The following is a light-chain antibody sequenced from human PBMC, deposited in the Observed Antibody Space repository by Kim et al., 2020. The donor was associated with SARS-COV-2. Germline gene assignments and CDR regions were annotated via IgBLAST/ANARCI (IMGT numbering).Light chain of an antibody. Sequence: ETVMTQSPATLSVSRGERATLSCRASQSLSSNLAWYQQKPGQPPRLLIYGASNRATGVPARFSGSRSGTEFNLIISSLQSEDFAVYYCQQYNNWPPTFGGGTKVDI. J-gene: IGKJ4*01. CDR2: GAS. CDR1: QSLSSN. V-gene: IGKV3-15*01. CDR3: QQYNNWPPT.